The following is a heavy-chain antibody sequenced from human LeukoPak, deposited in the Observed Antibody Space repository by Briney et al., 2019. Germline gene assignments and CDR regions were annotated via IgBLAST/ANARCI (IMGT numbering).Heavy chain of an antibody. Sequence: PGGSLRLSCAASGFTVSSNYMSWVRQAPGKGLEWVSIIYSGGSTYYADSVKGRFTISRDNSKNTLYLQMNSLRAEDTAVYYCARAKGCSSTSCYSYYFDYWGQGTLVTVSS. CDR3: ARAKGCSSTSCYSYYFDY. CDR2: IYSGGST. V-gene: IGHV3-53*01. CDR1: GFTVSSNY. D-gene: IGHD2-2*01. J-gene: IGHJ4*02.